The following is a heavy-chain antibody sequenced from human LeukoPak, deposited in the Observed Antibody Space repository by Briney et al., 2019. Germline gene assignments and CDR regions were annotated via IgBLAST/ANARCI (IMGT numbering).Heavy chain of an antibody. Sequence: GGSLRLSCAASGFTFSSYVMNWVRQAPGKGLDWAAYISRGGRTVDYADSVKGRFTISRDNAKNSLYLQMNSLRDEDTAVYYCVRDKLEGPTKLDYWGQGALVTVSS. D-gene: IGHD1-26*01. CDR1: GFTFSSYV. V-gene: IGHV3-48*02. J-gene: IGHJ4*02. CDR3: VRDKLEGPTKLDY. CDR2: ISRGGRTV.